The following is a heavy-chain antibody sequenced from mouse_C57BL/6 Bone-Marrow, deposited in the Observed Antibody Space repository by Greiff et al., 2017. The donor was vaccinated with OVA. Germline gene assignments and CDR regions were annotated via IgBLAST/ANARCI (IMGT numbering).Heavy chain of an antibody. Sequence: VQLQQSGPGLVQPSQSLSITCTVSGFSLTSYGVHWVRQSPGKGLEWLGVIWSGGSTDYNAAFISRLSISKDNSKSQVFFKMNSLQADYTAIYYCARKDYYGNHFAYWGQGTLVTVSA. J-gene: IGHJ3*01. CDR3: ARKDYYGNHFAY. CDR1: GFSLTSYG. CDR2: IWSGGST. V-gene: IGHV2-2*01. D-gene: IGHD2-1*01.